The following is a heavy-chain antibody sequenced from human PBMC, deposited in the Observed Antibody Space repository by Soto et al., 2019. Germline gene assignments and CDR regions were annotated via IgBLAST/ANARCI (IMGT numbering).Heavy chain of an antibody. CDR2: IYHTGST. D-gene: IGHD2-15*01. CDR1: GASLNSGAYY. CDR3: ARSWGGDGYSH. J-gene: IGHJ4*02. Sequence: QVQLLESGPGLVKPSELLSLTCNVSGASLNSGAYYWTWIRQSPGRGLEWIGHIYHTGSTNYNPSLRSRLTISLDTSKNHFSLTLRSVNAVDTGVYYCARSWGGDGYSHWGQGTLVTVSS. V-gene: IGHV4-61*03.